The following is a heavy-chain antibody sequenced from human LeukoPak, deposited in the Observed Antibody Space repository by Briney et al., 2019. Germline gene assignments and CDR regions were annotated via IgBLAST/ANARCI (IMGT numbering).Heavy chain of an antibody. CDR3: ARYRITMVRGVIPFDP. CDR2: IYTSGST. Sequence: SETLSLTCTDSGGSISSYYWSWIPQPAGKGLEWIGRIYTSGSTNYNPSLKSRVTMSVDTSKTQFSLKLSSVTGADTAVYYCARYRITMVRGVIPFDPWRQGTLVTVSS. D-gene: IGHD3-10*01. V-gene: IGHV4-4*07. J-gene: IGHJ5*02. CDR1: GGSISSYY.